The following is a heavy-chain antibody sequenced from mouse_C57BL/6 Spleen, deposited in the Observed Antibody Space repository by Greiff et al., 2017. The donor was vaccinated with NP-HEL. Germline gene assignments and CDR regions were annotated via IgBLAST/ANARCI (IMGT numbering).Heavy chain of an antibody. Sequence: EVKVVESGGGLVQPGGSLSLSCAASGFTFTDYYMSWVRQPPGKALEWLGFIRNKANGYTTEYSASVKGRFTISRDNSQSILYLQMNALRAEDSATYYCAWLLRGNYYAMDYWGQGTSVTVSS. J-gene: IGHJ4*01. V-gene: IGHV7-3*01. CDR1: GFTFTDYY. CDR3: AWLLRGNYYAMDY. D-gene: IGHD2-3*01. CDR2: IRNKANGYTT.